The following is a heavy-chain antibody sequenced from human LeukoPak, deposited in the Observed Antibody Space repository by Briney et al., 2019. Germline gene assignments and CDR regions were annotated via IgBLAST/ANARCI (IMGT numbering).Heavy chain of an antibody. D-gene: IGHD1-26*01. CDR3: AKDSGRPDY. J-gene: IGHJ4*02. Sequence: PGGSLRLSCVASGFTFSTYWMTWVRQAPGKGLEWVANIKQDGSEKYFVDSVKGRFTISRDNSKNTLYLRMNSLRAEDTAVYFCAKDSGRPDYWGQGTLVTVSS. CDR1: GFTFSTYW. CDR2: IKQDGSEK. V-gene: IGHV3-7*01.